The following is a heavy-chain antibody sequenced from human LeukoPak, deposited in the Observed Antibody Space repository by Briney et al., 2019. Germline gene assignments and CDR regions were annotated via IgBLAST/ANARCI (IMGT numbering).Heavy chain of an antibody. CDR2: ISTYDGNT. D-gene: IGHD3-22*01. J-gene: IGHJ5*02. V-gene: IGHV1-18*01. Sequence: ASVKVSCKASGYTFTTYGFNWVRQAPGQGLEWMRWISTYDGNTNYAEKLQGRVTMTTDTSTSTAYMELRSLRSDDTALYYCARDRGRQKWFQGFDPWGQGTLVTVSS. CDR1: GYTFTTYG. CDR3: ARDRGRQKWFQGFDP.